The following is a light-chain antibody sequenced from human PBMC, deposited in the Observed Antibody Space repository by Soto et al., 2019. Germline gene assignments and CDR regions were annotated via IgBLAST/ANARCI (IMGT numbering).Light chain of an antibody. CDR1: QDISNY. J-gene: IGKJ5*01. Sequence: DIQMTQSPSSLSASLGDIVTITWQASQDISNYLNWYQQKPGKAPKLLIYDASNLEIGVPSRFSGSGSGTDFTFTISSLQPEDFATYYCQQYHNLPPMYTFGQGTRLEIK. V-gene: IGKV1-33*01. CDR3: QQYHNLPPMYT. CDR2: DAS.